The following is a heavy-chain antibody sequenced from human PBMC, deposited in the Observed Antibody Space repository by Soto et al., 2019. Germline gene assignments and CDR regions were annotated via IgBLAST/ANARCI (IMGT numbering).Heavy chain of an antibody. CDR1: GFTFSVHS. J-gene: IGHJ2*01. CDR2: ISSTSSAR. D-gene: IGHD5-12*01. Sequence: GGSLRLSCAASGFTFSVHSMNWVRRAPGKGLEWVSYISSTSSARYYADSVRGRFTISRDNVKYSLYLQMNSLTDEDTAVYYCVRAARWLQARYFDLWGCGTLVTVSS. CDR3: VRAARWLQARYFDL. V-gene: IGHV3-48*02.